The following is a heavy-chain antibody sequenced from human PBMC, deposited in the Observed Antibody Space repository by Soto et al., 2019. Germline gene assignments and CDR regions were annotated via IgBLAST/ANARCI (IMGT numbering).Heavy chain of an antibody. V-gene: IGHV4-59*01. CDR2: IYYSGST. J-gene: IGHJ4*02. CDR1: GGSISSYC. D-gene: IGHD6-13*01. CDR3: ARGSSSWYSDY. Sequence: SETLSLTCTVSGGSISSYCWSWIRQPPGKGLEWIGYIYYSGSTNYNPSLKSRVTISVDTSKNQFSLKLSSVTAADTAVYYCARGSSSWYSDYWGQGTLVTVSS.